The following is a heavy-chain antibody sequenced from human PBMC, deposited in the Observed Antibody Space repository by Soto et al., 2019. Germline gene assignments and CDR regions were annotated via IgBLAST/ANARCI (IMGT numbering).Heavy chain of an antibody. D-gene: IGHD3-22*01. CDR1: GGSISSRDFY. CDR2: INHSGST. J-gene: IGHJ3*02. V-gene: IGHV4-39*07. Sequence: PSETLSLTCTVSGGSISSRDFYWGWLRPTPGKGVEFIGRINHSGSTNYIPSLKSRVTISVDTSKNQFSLKLSSVTAADTAVYYCASSLLWDGYYPDAFDIWGQGTMVTVSS. CDR3: ASSLLWDGYYPDAFDI.